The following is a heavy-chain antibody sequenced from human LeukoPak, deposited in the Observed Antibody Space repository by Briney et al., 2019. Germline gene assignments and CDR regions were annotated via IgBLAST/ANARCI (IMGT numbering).Heavy chain of an antibody. V-gene: IGHV3-7*01. CDR2: IKQDGSEK. CDR1: GFTFSGYW. D-gene: IGHD1-26*01. Sequence: GGSLRLSCAASGFTFSGYWMSWVRQAPGKGLEWVANIKQDGSEKYYVDSVKGRFAVSRDNTKNSLHLQMNSLRVEDTAVYYCARDWEYWGQGTLVTVSS. CDR3: ARDWEY. J-gene: IGHJ4*02.